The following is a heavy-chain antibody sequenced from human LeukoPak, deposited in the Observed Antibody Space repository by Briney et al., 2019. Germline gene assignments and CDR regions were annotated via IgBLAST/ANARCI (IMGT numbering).Heavy chain of an antibody. CDR1: GFTFSSYA. J-gene: IGHJ6*03. V-gene: IGHV3-23*01. CDR2: ISDSGGST. CDR3: AKASGFWSGYYAYYYYMDV. D-gene: IGHD3-3*01. Sequence: GGSLRLSCAASGFTFSSYAMSWVRQAPGKGLEWVSAISDSGGSTYYADSVKGRFTISRDKSKNTLYLQMNSLRAEDTAVYYCAKASGFWSGYYAYYYYMDVWGKGTTVTVSS.